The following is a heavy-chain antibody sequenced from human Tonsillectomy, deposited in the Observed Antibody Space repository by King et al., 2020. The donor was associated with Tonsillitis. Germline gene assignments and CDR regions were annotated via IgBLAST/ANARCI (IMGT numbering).Heavy chain of an antibody. CDR3: ANYRRGYSYGYGPGYFDS. CDR1: GFSFSIHA. CDR2: ISGSGGST. Sequence: VQLVESGGGLVQPGGSLRLSCAASGFSFSIHAMSGVRQAPGRGLEWVSDISGSGGSTNNVDSVKGRFTISRDNSKNTLYLQMNSLGAEDPAVYYCANYRRGYSYGYGPGYFDSWGRGPLVTVSS. J-gene: IGHJ2*01. V-gene: IGHV3-23*04. D-gene: IGHD5-18*01.